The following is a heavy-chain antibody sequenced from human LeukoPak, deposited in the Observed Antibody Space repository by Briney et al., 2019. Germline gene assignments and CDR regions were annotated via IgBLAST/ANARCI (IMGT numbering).Heavy chain of an antibody. CDR1: GVSISTDY. J-gene: IGHJ4*02. Sequence: SETLCLTCTVSGVSISTDYWTWVRQPPGKRLEWIGYIHYSGSTTYNPSLQSRVTISIDTSKNQFSLRLTSVTSADTPVYYCARDAGATAYWGQGALVTVSS. D-gene: IGHD4/OR15-4a*01. CDR2: IHYSGST. V-gene: IGHV4-59*01. CDR3: ARDAGATAY.